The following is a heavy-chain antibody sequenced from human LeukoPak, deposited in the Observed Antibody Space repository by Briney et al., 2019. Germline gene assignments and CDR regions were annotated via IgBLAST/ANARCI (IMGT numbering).Heavy chain of an antibody. CDR1: GCTFDDYA. J-gene: IGHJ4*02. CDR2: ISWNSGSI. V-gene: IGHV3-9*01. Sequence: GGSLRLSCAASGCTFDDYAMHWVRQAPGKGLEWVSGISWNSGSIGYADPVKGRFTISRDNAKNSLYLQMNSLRAEDTALYYCAKDKHSGYSYGFVDYWGQGTLVTVSS. CDR3: AKDKHSGYSYGFVDY. D-gene: IGHD5-18*01.